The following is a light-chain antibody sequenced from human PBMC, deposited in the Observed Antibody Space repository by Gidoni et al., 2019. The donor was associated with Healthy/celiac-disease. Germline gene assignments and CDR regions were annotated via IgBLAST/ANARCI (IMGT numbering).Light chain of an antibody. CDR2: DAS. CDR1: QRFGSD. Sequence: EIVLTQSPATLSLSPGERATLSCRAIQRFGSDLAWYQQNPGQAPRLLIYDASNRATGLPATFLRSRSVLDFTPTISLLEPEYFSVYFCQPRSHWPRTFGHVTKVDIK. J-gene: IGKJ1*01. V-gene: IGKV3-11*01. CDR3: QPRSHWPRT.